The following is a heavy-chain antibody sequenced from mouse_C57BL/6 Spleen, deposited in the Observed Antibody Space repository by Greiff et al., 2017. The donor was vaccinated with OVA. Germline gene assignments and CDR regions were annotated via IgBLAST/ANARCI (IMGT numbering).Heavy chain of an antibody. V-gene: IGHV1-55*01. J-gene: IGHJ2*01. Sequence: QVQLQQPGAELVKPGASVKMSCKASGYTFTSYWITWVKQRPGQGLEWIGDIYPGSGSTNYNKKFKSKATLTVDTSSSTAYMQLSSLPSEDSAVYYCARVSYADFDYWGQGTTLTFSS. CDR1: GYTFTSYW. CDR2: IYPGSGST. D-gene: IGHD1-1*01. CDR3: ARVSYADFDY.